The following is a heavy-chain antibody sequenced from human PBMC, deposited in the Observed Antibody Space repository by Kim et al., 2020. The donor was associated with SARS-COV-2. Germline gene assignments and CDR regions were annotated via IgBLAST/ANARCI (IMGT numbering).Heavy chain of an antibody. CDR3: AKDRTLYYDFWSGYDRPRDGMDV. V-gene: IGHV3-23*01. J-gene: IGHJ6*02. Sequence: GGSLRLSCAASGFTFSSYAMSWVRQAPGKGLEWVSAISGSGGSTYYADSVNGRFTISRDNSKNTLYLQMNSLRAEDTAVYYCAKDRTLYYDFWSGYDRPRDGMDVWGQGTTVTVSS. D-gene: IGHD3-3*01. CDR2: ISGSGGST. CDR1: GFTFSSYA.